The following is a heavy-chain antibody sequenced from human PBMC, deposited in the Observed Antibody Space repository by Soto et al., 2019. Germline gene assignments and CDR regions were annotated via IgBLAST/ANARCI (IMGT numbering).Heavy chain of an antibody. V-gene: IGHV1-46*01. J-gene: IGHJ4*02. D-gene: IGHD2-8*01. Sequence: GASVKVSCKASGYTFTSYYMHWVRQAPGQGLEWMGIINPSGGSTSYAQKFQGRVTMTRDTSTSTVYMELSSLRSEDTAVYYCARGGGRYCTNGVCYTSLPPVASHFDYWGQGTLVTVSS. CDR3: ARGGGRYCTNGVCYTSLPPVASHFDY. CDR1: GYTFTSYY. CDR2: INPSGGST.